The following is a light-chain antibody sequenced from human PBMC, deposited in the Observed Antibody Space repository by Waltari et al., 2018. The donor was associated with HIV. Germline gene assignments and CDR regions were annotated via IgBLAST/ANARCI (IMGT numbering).Light chain of an antibody. J-gene: IGKJ2*01. Sequence: EIVLTQSPDAQSVNPKVKVTITCRVSQSIASNLHWYQQKPDQSPKLLIKYAYRCFSGVPSRFSGSGSGTDFSLTISRLEAEDAATYYCHQSSSLPHTSGQGTKLEIK. CDR3: HQSSSLPHT. CDR1: QSIASN. V-gene: IGKV6-21*01. CDR2: YAY.